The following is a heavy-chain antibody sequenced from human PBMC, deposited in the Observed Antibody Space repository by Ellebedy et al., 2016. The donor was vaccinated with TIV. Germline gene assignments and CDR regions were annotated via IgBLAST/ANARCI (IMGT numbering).Heavy chain of an antibody. J-gene: IGHJ4*02. CDR3: ARAQYSSGWYEGDFDY. D-gene: IGHD6-19*01. Sequence: SETLSLXXTVSGGSISSNYWSWIRQPPGKGLEWIGYIYYSGSTNYNPSLKSRVTMSVDTSKNQFSLKLSSVTAADTAVYYCARAQYSSGWYEGDFDYWGQGTLVTVSS. CDR2: IYYSGST. V-gene: IGHV4-59*08. CDR1: GGSISSNY.